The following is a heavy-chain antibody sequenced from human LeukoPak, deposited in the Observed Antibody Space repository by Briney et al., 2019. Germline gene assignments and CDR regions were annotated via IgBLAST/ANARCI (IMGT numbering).Heavy chain of an antibody. J-gene: IGHJ4*02. CDR3: ARGKPGSTLDY. CDR1: GASISSYY. V-gene: IGHV4-59*01. D-gene: IGHD3-10*01. CDR2: IYYSGST. Sequence: SETLSLTCTVSGASISSYYWSWIRQPPGKGLEWIGYIYYSGSTNYNPSLKSRVTISVDTSKNQFSLKLSSVTAVDTAVYYCARGKPGSTLDYWGQGTLVTVSS.